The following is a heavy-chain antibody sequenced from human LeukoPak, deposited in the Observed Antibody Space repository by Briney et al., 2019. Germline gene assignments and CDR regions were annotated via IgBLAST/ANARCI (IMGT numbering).Heavy chain of an antibody. J-gene: IGHJ3*02. CDR2: ISSSSSYI. V-gene: IGHV3-21*04. D-gene: IGHD2-2*03. Sequence: GGSLRLSCAASGFTFSSYSMNWVRQAPGKGLEWVSSISSSSSYIYYADSVKGRFTISRDNSKNTLFLQLNSLGVEDTATYYCAIPTCSGSGYCSTSDPFHTWGQGTMVTVSS. CDR3: AIPTCSGSGYCSTSDPFHT. CDR1: GFTFSSYS.